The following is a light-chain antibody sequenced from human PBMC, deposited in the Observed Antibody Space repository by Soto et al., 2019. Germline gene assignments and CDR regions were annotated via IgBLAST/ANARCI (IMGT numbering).Light chain of an antibody. CDR1: QSIGSW. J-gene: IGKJ2*01. CDR2: DAT. Sequence: DIPMTQFPSTLSASVGDRVTITCRASQSIGSWLAWYQQKPGKAPKLLIHDATISESGVPSRFSGSRSGTEFTLTISSLQPDDFATYYCQQYETYSNSFGQGTRLEIK. CDR3: QQYETYSNS. V-gene: IGKV1-5*01.